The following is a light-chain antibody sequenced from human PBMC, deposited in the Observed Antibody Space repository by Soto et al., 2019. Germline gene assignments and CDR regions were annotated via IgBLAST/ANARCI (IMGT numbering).Light chain of an antibody. CDR1: QSISSN. CDR2: AAS. J-gene: IGKJ1*01. V-gene: IGKV1-39*01. Sequence: DIQMTQSPSSLSASVGDRVTITCRASQSISSNLNWYQQKPGKAPKLLIYAASNLQGGVPSTFRGSRSGTDFTHTISSLQPEDFATYYCQQSHSIPWTFGQGTKVEIK. CDR3: QQSHSIPWT.